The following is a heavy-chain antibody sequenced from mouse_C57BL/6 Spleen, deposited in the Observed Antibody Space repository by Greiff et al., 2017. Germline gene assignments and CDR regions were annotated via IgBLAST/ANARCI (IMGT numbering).Heavy chain of an antibody. CDR2: IYPGSGNT. V-gene: IGHV1-76*01. CDR1: GYTFTDYY. CDR3: AREEGNYVGFAY. Sequence: VQLVESGAELVRPGASVKLSCKASGYTFTDYYINWVKQRPGQGLEWIARIYPGSGNTYYNEKFKGKATLTAEKSSSTAYMQLSSLTSEDSAVYFCAREEGNYVGFAYWGQGTLVTVSA. D-gene: IGHD2-1*01. J-gene: IGHJ3*01.